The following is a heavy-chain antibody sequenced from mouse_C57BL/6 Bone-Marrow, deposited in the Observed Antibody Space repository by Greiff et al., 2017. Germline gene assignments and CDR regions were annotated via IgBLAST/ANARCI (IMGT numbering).Heavy chain of an antibody. CDR1: GFNIKDDY. CDR2: IDPENGDT. Sequence: EVKLVESGAELVRPGASVKLSCTASGFNIKDDYMHWVKQRPEQGLEWIGWIDPENGDTEYASKFQGKATITADTSSNTAYLQLSSLTSEDTAVYYCTTPEGLFDYWGQGTTLTVSS. V-gene: IGHV14-4*01. J-gene: IGHJ2*01. CDR3: TTPEGLFDY. D-gene: IGHD1-1*02.